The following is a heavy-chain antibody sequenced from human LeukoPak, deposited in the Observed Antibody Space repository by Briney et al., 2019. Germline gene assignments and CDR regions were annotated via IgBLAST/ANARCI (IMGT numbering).Heavy chain of an antibody. Sequence: GGSLRLSCAASGFTFSSYAMSWVRQAPGKGLEWVSAISGSGGSTYYADSVKGRFTISRDNSKNTLYLQMNSLRAEDTAVYYCAKGSDLFWSGSMWFGPWGQGTLVTVSS. V-gene: IGHV3-23*01. CDR2: ISGSGGST. D-gene: IGHD3-3*01. CDR3: AKGSDLFWSGSMWFGP. J-gene: IGHJ5*02. CDR1: GFTFSSYA.